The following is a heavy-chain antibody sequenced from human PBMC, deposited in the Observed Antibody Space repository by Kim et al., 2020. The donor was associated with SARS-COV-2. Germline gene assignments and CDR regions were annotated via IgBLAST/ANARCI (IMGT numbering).Heavy chain of an antibody. CDR3: SGAITVTRFDL. D-gene: IGHD4-17*01. Sequence: RQPPGKGLECIANICYTGSTYYNPSLKSRVTISVDTSKNQFSLKLSAVTAADTAVYYCSGAITVTRFDLLGLGTLVTVSS. CDR2: ICYTGST. J-gene: IGHJ2*01. V-gene: IGHV4-39*07.